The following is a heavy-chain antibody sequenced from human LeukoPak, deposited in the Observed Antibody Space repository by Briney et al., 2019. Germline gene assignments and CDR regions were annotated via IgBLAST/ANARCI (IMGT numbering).Heavy chain of an antibody. J-gene: IGHJ6*02. D-gene: IGHD2-15*01. CDR3: ARDKGYCSGGSCYLQYYYYGMDV. CDR2: ISGSGSTI. Sequence: GGSLRLSCAASGFTFSDYYMSWIRQAPGKGLEWVSYISGSGSTIYYADSVKGRFTISRDNAKNSLYLQMNSLRAEDTAVYYCARDKGYCSGGSCYLQYYYYGMDVWGQGTTVTVSS. CDR1: GFTFSDYY. V-gene: IGHV3-11*01.